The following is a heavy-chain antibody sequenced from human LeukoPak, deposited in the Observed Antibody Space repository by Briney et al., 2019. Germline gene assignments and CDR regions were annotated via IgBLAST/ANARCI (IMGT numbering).Heavy chain of an antibody. Sequence: LELMGCFDPEDGETIYAQKFQGRVTMNEDTYTNTAYMELSSLRSEDTAVYYCATVGGGIWGQGTMVTVSS. CDR3: ATVGGGI. V-gene: IGHV1-24*01. D-gene: IGHD6-25*01. J-gene: IGHJ3*02. CDR2: FDPEDGET.